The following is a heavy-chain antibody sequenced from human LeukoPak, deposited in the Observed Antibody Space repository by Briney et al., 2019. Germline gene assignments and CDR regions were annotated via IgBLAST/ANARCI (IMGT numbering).Heavy chain of an antibody. Sequence: GGSLRLSCAASGFTFSTYAMSWVRQAPGKGLEWVSGISGSGGSTYYADSVKGRFTISRDNSKSTLYLRMNSLRVEDTAVYYCAKRTVTFDYWGQGTLVTVSS. V-gene: IGHV3-23*01. D-gene: IGHD4-17*01. J-gene: IGHJ4*02. CDR3: AKRTVTFDY. CDR2: ISGSGGST. CDR1: GFTFSTYA.